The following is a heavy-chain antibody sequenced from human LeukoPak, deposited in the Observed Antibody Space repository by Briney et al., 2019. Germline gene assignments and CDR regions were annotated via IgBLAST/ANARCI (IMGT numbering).Heavy chain of an antibody. V-gene: IGHV4-38-2*01. Sequence: PSETLSLTCAVSGYSISSGDYWGWIRQPPGKGLEWIGGIFNSGSTYYNPSLKSRVTISADTSKRHFSLKLSSVTAADTAVYYCARNRSEPLGNGRSFDYWGQGTLVTVSS. CDR2: IFNSGST. J-gene: IGHJ4*02. D-gene: IGHD2-8*01. CDR3: ARNRSEPLGNGRSFDY. CDR1: GYSISSGDY.